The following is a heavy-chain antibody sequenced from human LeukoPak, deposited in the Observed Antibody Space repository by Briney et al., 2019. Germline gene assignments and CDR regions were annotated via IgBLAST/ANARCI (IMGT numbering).Heavy chain of an antibody. V-gene: IGHV3-21*01. CDR2: ISTTSDYI. J-gene: IGHJ4*02. D-gene: IGHD2-15*01. CDR3: ARGPIGYCSGGSCYSAGGLDY. Sequence: GGSLRLSCAASGFTFSSYNMNWVRQAPGKGLEWVSSISTTSDYIYYADSLKGRFTISRDNAKNSLYLQMNSLRAEDTAVYYCARGPIGYCSGGSCYSAGGLDYWGQGTLVTVSS. CDR1: GFTFSSYN.